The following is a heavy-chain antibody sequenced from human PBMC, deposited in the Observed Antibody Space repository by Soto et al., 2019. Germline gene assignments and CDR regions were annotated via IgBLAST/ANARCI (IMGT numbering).Heavy chain of an antibody. CDR3: AYLPCSGGSCYWFSFSGMDV. V-gene: IGHV2-5*02. CDR2: IYWDDNK. Sequence: QITLKESGPTLVKPTQTLTLTCTFSGFSLSPSGVGVAWIRQPQGKALEWLAFIYWDDNKRYRPSLESRLTISKDTSKNQVVLTMTNMDSVDTATYYCAYLPCSGGSCYWFSFSGMDVWGQGTTVTVSS. D-gene: IGHD2-15*01. J-gene: IGHJ6*02. CDR1: GFSLSPSGVG.